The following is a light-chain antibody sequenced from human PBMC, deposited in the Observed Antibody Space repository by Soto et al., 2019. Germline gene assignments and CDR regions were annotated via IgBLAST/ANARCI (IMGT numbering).Light chain of an antibody. CDR3: ATWDDSRRGV. CDR1: SSNIESHT. Sequence: QSVLTQPPSASGTPGQRITISCSGSSSNIESHTVNWYQQVPGAAPKLLINTNNQRPSGVPDRFSGSKSGASASLAISGLQPEDEATYYCATWDDSRRGVFGTGTKSPS. V-gene: IGLV1-44*01. J-gene: IGLJ1*01. CDR2: TNN.